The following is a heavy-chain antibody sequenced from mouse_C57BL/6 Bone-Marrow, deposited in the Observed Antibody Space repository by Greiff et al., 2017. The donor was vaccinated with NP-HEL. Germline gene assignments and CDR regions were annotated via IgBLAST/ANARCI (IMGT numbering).Heavy chain of an antibody. V-gene: IGHV14-4*01. CDR2: IDPENGDT. J-gene: IGHJ3*01. CDR1: GFNIKDDY. Sequence: EVKLVESGAELVRPGASVKLSCTASGFNIKDDYMHWVKQRPEQGLEWIGWIDPENGDTEYASKFQGKATITADTSSNTAYLQLSSLTSEDTAVYYCTTFDYDGGWFAYGGQGTLVTVSA. D-gene: IGHD2-4*01. CDR3: TTFDYDGGWFAY.